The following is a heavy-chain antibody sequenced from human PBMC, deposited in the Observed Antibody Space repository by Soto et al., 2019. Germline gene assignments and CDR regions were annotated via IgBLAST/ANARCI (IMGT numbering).Heavy chain of an antibody. CDR1: GFTVSNNY. Sequence: GGSLRLSCAASGFTVSNNYINWVRQAPGKGLEWVSVIYSGGSTYYADSVKGRFTISRDNSKNTLYLQMNSLRAEDTAVYYCARGGPPTSNWFDPWGQGALVTVSS. V-gene: IGHV3-66*01. CDR3: ARGGPPTSNWFDP. J-gene: IGHJ5*02. CDR2: IYSGGST. D-gene: IGHD1-26*01.